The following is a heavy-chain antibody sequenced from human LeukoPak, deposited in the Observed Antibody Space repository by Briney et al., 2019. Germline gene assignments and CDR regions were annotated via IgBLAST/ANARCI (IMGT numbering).Heavy chain of an antibody. V-gene: IGHV4-59*01. D-gene: IGHD3-22*01. CDR3: ARSGYYDSSGYYFPSYYYYYMDV. Sequence: SETLSLTCSVSGGSISFSSWSWIRQPPGKGLEWIGSIYYSGSTNYNPSLKSRVTISVDTSKNQFSLKLSSVTAADTAVYYCARSGYYDSSGYYFPSYYYYYMDVWGKGTTVTVSS. CDR2: IYYSGST. CDR1: GGSISFSS. J-gene: IGHJ6*03.